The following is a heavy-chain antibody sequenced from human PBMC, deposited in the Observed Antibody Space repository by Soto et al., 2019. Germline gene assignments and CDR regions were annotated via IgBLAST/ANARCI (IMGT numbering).Heavy chain of an antibody. Sequence: PSETLSLTCTVSGGSISSYYWSWIRQPPGKGLEWIGYIYYSGSTNYNPSLKSRVTISVDTSKNQFSLKLSSVTAADTAVYYCARETPSLYGSGTIDYWGQGTLVTVSS. J-gene: IGHJ4*02. D-gene: IGHD3-10*01. CDR3: ARETPSLYGSGTIDY. CDR1: GGSISSYY. V-gene: IGHV4-59*01. CDR2: IYYSGST.